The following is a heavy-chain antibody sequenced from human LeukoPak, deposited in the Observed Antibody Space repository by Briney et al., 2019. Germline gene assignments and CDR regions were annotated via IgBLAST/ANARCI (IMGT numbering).Heavy chain of an antibody. D-gene: IGHD6-13*01. V-gene: IGHV4-39*07. Sequence: SETLSLTCTVSGGSISSSSYYWVWIRQPPGKGLEWIGSVYYSGSTYYNPSLKSRVTISIDTSKNKFSLKLRSVTAADTAVYYCARDRQQLVRGDHFDYWGQGTLVTVSS. CDR3: ARDRQQLVRGDHFDY. CDR1: GGSISSSSYY. CDR2: VYYSGST. J-gene: IGHJ4*02.